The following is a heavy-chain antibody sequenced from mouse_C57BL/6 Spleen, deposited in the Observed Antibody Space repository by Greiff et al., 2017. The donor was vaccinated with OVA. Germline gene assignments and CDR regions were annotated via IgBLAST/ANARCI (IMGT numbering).Heavy chain of an antibody. J-gene: IGHJ4*01. CDR3: ARAGDGYYAMDY. CDR2: TFYSGIT. CDR1: GFSITSDCY. V-gene: IGHV3-3*01. D-gene: IGHD2-3*01. Sequence: EVQRVESGPSLVRPSQTLSLTCTVTGFSITSDCYWIWIRQFPGNKLEYIGYTFYSGITYYNPSLESRTYITRDTSKNQFSLKLSSVTTEDTATYYCARAGDGYYAMDYWGQGTSVTVSS.